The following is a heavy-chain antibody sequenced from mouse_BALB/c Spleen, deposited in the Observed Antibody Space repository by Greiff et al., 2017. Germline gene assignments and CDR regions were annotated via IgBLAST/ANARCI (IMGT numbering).Heavy chain of an antibody. V-gene: IGHV5-9-4*01. J-gene: IGHJ4*01. CDR3: ARVAIATCSMDY. Sequence: EVHLVESGGGLVKPGGSLKLSCAASGFTFSSYAMSWVRQSPEKRLEWVANISSGGSYTYYPDTVTGRFTISRDNAKNTLYLEMSSLRSEDTAMYYCARVAIATCSMDYWGQGTSLTVSS. CDR2: ISSGGSYT. CDR1: GFTFSSYA. D-gene: IGHD1-2*01.